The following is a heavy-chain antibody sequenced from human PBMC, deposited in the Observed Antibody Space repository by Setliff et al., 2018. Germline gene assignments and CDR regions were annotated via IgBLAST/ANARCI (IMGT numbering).Heavy chain of an antibody. CDR2: IYYSGST. CDR3: ARGGDSGSYFLANHDAFDI. CDR1: GGSISSYY. V-gene: IGHV4-59*01. Sequence: PSETLSLTCTVSGGSISSYYWSWIRQPPGKRLEWIGYIYYSGSTNYNPSLESRVTISVDTSKNQFSLKLSSVTAADTAVYYCARGGDSGSYFLANHDAFDIWGQGTMVTVSS. D-gene: IGHD1-26*01. J-gene: IGHJ3*02.